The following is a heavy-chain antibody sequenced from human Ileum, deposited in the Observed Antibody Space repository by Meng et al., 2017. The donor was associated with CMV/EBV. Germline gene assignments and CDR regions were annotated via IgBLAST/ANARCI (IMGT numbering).Heavy chain of an antibody. V-gene: IGHV3-23*01. J-gene: IGHJ4*02. CDR3: AKHVVPGAVRAFDY. Sequence: GESLKISCAASGFTFNNYAMNWVRQAPGRGLEWVSSIDTSGGYTPYADSVKGRFTISRDNSKNTLYLQMNSLRAEDTAIYYCAKHVVPGAVRAFDYWGQGVLVTVSS. CDR2: IDTSGGYT. CDR1: GFTFNNYA. D-gene: IGHD2-2*01.